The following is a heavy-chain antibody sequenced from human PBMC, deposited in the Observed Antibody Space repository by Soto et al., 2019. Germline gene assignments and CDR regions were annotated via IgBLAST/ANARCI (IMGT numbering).Heavy chain of an antibody. Sequence: GGSLRLSCAASGFTFSSSWMHWVRQAPGKGLEWVSAISGSGGSTYYADSVKGRFTISRDNSKNTLYLQMNSLRAEDTAVYYCAKDPGIAEVGSWGQGTLVTVSS. CDR2: ISGSGGST. V-gene: IGHV3-23*01. CDR1: GFTFSSSW. D-gene: IGHD6-13*01. CDR3: AKDPGIAEVGS. J-gene: IGHJ5*02.